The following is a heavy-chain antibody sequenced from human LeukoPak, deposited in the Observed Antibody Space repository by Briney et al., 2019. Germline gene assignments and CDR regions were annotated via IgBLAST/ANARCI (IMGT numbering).Heavy chain of an antibody. J-gene: IGHJ4*02. CDR2: IRSKADGGTT. CDR3: TRGRSGYVSALDY. CDR1: AFTFGDDA. Sequence: GGGLRLSCTASAFTFGDDAMSWVRQAPGKRLEWVGFIRSKADGGTTEYAASVKGRFTISRDDSKSIAYLQMNSLKTEDTAVYYCTRGRSGYVSALDYWGQGTLVTVSS. D-gene: IGHD5-12*01. V-gene: IGHV3-49*04.